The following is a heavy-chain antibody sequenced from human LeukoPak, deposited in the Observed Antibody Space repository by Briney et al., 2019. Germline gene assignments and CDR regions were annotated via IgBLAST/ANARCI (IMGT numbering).Heavy chain of an antibody. CDR3: ARDTLYCSSTSCSYYFDY. D-gene: IGHD2-2*01. V-gene: IGHV3-30*04. CDR1: GFTFSSYA. Sequence: PGGSRRLSCAASGFTFSSYAMHWVRQAPGKGLEWVAVISYDGSNKYYADSVKGRFTISRDNSKNTLYLQMNSLRAEDTAVYYCARDTLYCSSTSCSYYFDYWGQGTLVTVSS. J-gene: IGHJ4*02. CDR2: ISYDGSNK.